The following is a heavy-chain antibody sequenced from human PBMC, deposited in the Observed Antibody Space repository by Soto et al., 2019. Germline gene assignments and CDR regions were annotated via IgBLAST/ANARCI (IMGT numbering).Heavy chain of an antibody. Sequence: SETLSLTCTVSGGSISSYYWSWIRQPPGKGLEWIGNIYHSGITNYNPSLKSRVTISVDTSKNQFSLKLTSVTTADTAVYFCAREGNLGRWIQPLDSWGQGTLVTVSS. J-gene: IGHJ4*02. CDR1: GGSISSYY. D-gene: IGHD2-2*03. CDR2: IYHSGIT. V-gene: IGHV4-59*01. CDR3: AREGNLGRWIQPLDS.